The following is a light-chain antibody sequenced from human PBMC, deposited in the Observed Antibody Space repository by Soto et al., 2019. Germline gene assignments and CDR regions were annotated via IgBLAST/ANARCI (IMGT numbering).Light chain of an antibody. CDR1: SGDVGGSNS. Sequence: QSVLTQPASVSGSPGQSITISCTGTSGDVGGSNSVSWYQHHPGKAPKLMIYDVNNRPSGVSNRFSGSKSGNTASLTISGLQPDDEADYYCSSYTSVSTVVFGGGTKLTVL. J-gene: IGLJ3*02. CDR2: DVN. CDR3: SSYTSVSTVV. V-gene: IGLV2-14*01.